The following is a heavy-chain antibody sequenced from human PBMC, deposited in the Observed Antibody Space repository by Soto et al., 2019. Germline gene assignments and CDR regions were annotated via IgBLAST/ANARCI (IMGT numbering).Heavy chain of an antibody. CDR2: MNPNSGNT. V-gene: IGHV1-8*01. J-gene: IGHJ6*02. Sequence: QVQLVQSGAEVKKPGASVKVSCKASGYTFTSYDVNWVRQATGQGLEWTGWMNPNSGNTGYAQKFQGRVTMTRNSSISTAYMEVSSLRSEDTAVYYCARELGPHYYYGMDVWGQGTTVTVSS. CDR3: ARELGPHYYYGMDV. CDR1: GYTFTSYD. D-gene: IGHD3-16*01.